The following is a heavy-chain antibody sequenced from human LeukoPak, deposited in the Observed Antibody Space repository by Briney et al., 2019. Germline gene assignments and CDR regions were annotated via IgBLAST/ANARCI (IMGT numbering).Heavy chain of an antibody. CDR3: ARDQPGSYYFDY. J-gene: IGHJ4*02. D-gene: IGHD1-26*01. Sequence: RAGGSLRLSCAASGFTFSSYAMHWVRQAPGKGLEWVAVISYDGSNKYYADSVKGRFTISRDNSKNTLYLQMNSLRAEDTAVYYCARDQPGSYYFDYWGQGTLVTVSS. CDR2: ISYDGSNK. V-gene: IGHV3-30-3*01. CDR1: GFTFSSYA.